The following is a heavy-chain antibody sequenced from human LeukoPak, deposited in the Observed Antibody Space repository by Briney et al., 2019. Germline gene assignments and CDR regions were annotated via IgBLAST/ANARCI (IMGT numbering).Heavy chain of an antibody. J-gene: IGHJ4*02. D-gene: IGHD1-1*01. Sequence: GGSLRLSCAASGFTFSSYWMSWVRQAPGKGLEWVANIRQDGDEKYVDSVKGRFTISRGNANNSLYLQMNSLRVDDTAVYYCARSTTNLDHWGQGTLVTVSS. CDR3: ARSTTNLDH. V-gene: IGHV3-7*01. CDR2: IRQDGDEK. CDR1: GFTFSSYW.